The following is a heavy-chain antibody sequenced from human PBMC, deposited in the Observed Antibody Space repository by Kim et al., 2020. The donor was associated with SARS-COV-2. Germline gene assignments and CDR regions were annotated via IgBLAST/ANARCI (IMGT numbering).Heavy chain of an antibody. CDR1: GYTFTCYY. CDR2: INPSGGST. V-gene: IGHV1-46*01. J-gene: IGHJ3*02. D-gene: IGHD2-2*01. Sequence: ASVKVSCKASGYTFTCYYMHWVRQAPGQGLEWMGIINPSGGSTSYAQKFQGRVTMTRDTSTSTVYMELSSLRSEDTAVYYCARESSSSTSPLDDAFDIWGQGTMVTVSS. CDR3: ARESSSSTSPLDDAFDI.